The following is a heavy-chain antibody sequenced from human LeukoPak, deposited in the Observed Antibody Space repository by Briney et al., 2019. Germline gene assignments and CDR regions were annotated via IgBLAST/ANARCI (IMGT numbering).Heavy chain of an antibody. D-gene: IGHD2-15*01. CDR1: GFTFDDYA. V-gene: IGHV3-9*01. CDR2: ISWNSGSI. J-gene: IGHJ4*02. CDR3: ARLSTPSYCSGGSCYLGGYLDY. Sequence: GGSLRLSCAASGFTFDDYAMHWVRQAPGKGLEWVSGISWNSGSIGYADSVKGRFTISRDNAKNSLYLQMNSLRAEDTALYYCARLSTPSYCSGGSCYLGGYLDYWGQGTLVTVSS.